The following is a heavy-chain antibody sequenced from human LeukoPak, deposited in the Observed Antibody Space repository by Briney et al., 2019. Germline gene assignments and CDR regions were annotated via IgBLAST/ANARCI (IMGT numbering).Heavy chain of an antibody. CDR2: IRYDGSNK. V-gene: IGHV3-30*02. D-gene: IGHD3-9*01. J-gene: IGHJ4*02. CDR1: GFTFSSYG. CDR3: AKSFDPNFDY. Sequence: HPGGSLRLSCAASGFTFSSYGMHWVRQAPGKGLEWVAFIRYDGSNKYYADSVKGRFTISRDNSKNMLYLQMDSLRAEDTAVYYCAKSFDPNFDYWGQGTLVTVSS.